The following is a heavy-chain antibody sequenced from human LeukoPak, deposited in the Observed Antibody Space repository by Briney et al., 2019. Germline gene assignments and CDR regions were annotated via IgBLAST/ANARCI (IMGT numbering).Heavy chain of an antibody. J-gene: IGHJ4*02. D-gene: IGHD3-3*02. Sequence: PSETLSLTCDASGYSISSGHYWGWIRQPPGKGLEWIGSLSDGGSPDYNPSLKSRVSMSIDTSKNQFSLRLRSLTAADTAIYYCGTSDSGSIFGVVISFWGQGTLVTVSS. CDR1: GYSISSGHY. CDR3: GTSDSGSIFGVVISF. V-gene: IGHV4-38-2*01. CDR2: LSDGGSP.